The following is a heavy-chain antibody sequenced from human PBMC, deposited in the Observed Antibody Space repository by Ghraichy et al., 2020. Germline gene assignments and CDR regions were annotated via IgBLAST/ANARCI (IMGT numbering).Heavy chain of an antibody. V-gene: IGHV3-30*04. CDR1: GFTFRTST. CDR2: VSHDGGRK. Sequence: GGSLRLSCAASGFTFRTSTFHWVRQTPGKGLEWVALVSHDGGRKYYGESVEGRFTISRDNSRSTVNLLMDSLRIEDTAVYYCARDRPTATPASYDYGLDVWGRGTTVTVSS. D-gene: IGHD4-23*01. J-gene: IGHJ6*02. CDR3: ARDRPTATPASYDYGLDV.